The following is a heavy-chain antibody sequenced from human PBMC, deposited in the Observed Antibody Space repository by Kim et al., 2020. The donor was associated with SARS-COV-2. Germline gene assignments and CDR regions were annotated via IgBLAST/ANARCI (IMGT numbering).Heavy chain of an antibody. D-gene: IGHD3-10*01. V-gene: IGHV3-48*01. CDR2: TL. J-gene: IGHJ4*02. CDR3: ARDLGGYFDY. Sequence: TLYYADSVKGRLTISRDKAKNSLYLQMNSLRAEDTAVYYCARDLGGYFDYWGQGTLVTVSS.